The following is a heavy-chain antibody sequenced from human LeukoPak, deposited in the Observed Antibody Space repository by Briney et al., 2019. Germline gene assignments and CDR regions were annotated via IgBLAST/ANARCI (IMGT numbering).Heavy chain of an antibody. Sequence: GGSLRLSCAASGFTFSSFGLSWVRQAPGKGLEWVSAISGSGGSTYYADSVKGRLTISRDNSKNTLYLQMNSLRAEDTALYYCAGGAGVYYYGMDVWGQGTSVTVSS. J-gene: IGHJ6*02. CDR2: ISGSGGST. CDR3: AGGAGVYYYGMDV. CDR1: GFTFSSFG. V-gene: IGHV3-23*01.